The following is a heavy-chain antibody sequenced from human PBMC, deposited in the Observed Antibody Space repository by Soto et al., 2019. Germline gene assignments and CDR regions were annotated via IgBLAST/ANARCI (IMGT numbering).Heavy chain of an antibody. J-gene: IGHJ4*02. CDR2: IYHSGST. Sequence: PSETLSLTCAVSSGSISSSNWWSWVRQPPGKGLEWIGEIYHSGSTNYNPSLKSRVTISVDKSKNQFSLKLSSVTAADTAVYYCASWRGIAVAGPPNDYWGQGTLVTVSS. D-gene: IGHD6-19*01. CDR1: SGSISSSNW. V-gene: IGHV4-4*02. CDR3: ASWRGIAVAGPPNDY.